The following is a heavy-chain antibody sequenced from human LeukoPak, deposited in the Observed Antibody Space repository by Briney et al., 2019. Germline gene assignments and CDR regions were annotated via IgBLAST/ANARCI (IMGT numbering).Heavy chain of an antibody. Sequence: PGGSLRLSCAASGFTLSSYSMNWVRQAPGKGLEWVSSISSSSSYIYYADSVKGRFTISRDNAKNSLYLQMNSLRAEDTAVYYCARGYSSSWLFDYWGQGTLVTVSS. J-gene: IGHJ4*02. CDR1: GFTLSSYS. D-gene: IGHD6-13*01. V-gene: IGHV3-21*01. CDR3: ARGYSSSWLFDY. CDR2: ISSSSSYI.